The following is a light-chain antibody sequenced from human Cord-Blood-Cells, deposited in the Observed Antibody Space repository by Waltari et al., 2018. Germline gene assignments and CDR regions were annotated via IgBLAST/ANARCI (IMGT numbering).Light chain of an antibody. CDR3: QQWIT. CDR1: QSVNSSY. Sequence: EIVLTQSPGTLSLSPGERATLSCRASQSVNSSYLAWYQQKPGQAPRLRISGASSRATGIPDRFSGSGSGTDFTLTISRLEPEDIAVYYCQQWITVGQGTRLEI. V-gene: IGKV3-20*01. CDR2: GAS. J-gene: IGKJ5*01.